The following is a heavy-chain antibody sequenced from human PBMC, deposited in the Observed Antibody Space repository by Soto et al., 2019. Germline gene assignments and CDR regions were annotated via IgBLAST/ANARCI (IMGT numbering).Heavy chain of an antibody. CDR3: ARRNYYDSSGYYLLADAFDI. D-gene: IGHD3-22*01. CDR2: IYPGDSDT. J-gene: IGHJ3*02. CDR1: GYSFTTYW. Sequence: GESLKISCKGSGYSFTTYWIGWVRQMPGKGLEWMGIIYPGDSDTRYSPSFQGQVTISADKSISTAYLQWSSLKASDTAMYYCARRNYYDSSGYYLLADAFDIWGQGIMVTVSS. V-gene: IGHV5-51*01.